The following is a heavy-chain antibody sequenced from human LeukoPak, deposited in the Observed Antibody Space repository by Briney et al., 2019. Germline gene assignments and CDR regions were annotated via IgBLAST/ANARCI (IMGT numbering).Heavy chain of an antibody. Sequence: SETLSLTCTVSGGSITSYYWSWIRQPPGKGLEWIGYIYYSGSTDYNPSLKSRVTISVDTSKNQFSLKLSSVTAADTAVYYCARQSDYSIARNFRLDPWGQGTLVTVSS. D-gene: IGHD4-11*01. CDR1: GGSITSYY. CDR2: IYYSGST. V-gene: IGHV4-59*08. CDR3: ARQSDYSIARNFRLDP. J-gene: IGHJ5*02.